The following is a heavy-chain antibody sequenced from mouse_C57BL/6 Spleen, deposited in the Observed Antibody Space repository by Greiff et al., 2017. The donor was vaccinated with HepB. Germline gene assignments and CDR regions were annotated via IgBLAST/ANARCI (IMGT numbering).Heavy chain of an antibody. J-gene: IGHJ3*01. CDR3: ARWDDYYGSSYEAY. D-gene: IGHD1-1*01. Sequence: EVQLQESGPELVKPGASVKMSCKASGYTFTDYNMHWVKQSHGKSLEWIGYINPNNGGTSYNQKFKGKATLTVNKSSSTAYMELRSLTSEDSAVYYCARWDDYYGSSYEAYWGQGTLVTVSA. V-gene: IGHV1-22*01. CDR2: INPNNGGT. CDR1: GYTFTDYN.